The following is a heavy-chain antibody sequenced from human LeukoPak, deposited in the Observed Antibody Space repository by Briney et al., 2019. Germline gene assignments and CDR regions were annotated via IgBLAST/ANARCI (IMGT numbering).Heavy chain of an antibody. CDR3: AGVWNWNDVYYFDY. V-gene: IGHV4-30-4*01. CDR1: GGSISSGDYY. J-gene: IGHJ4*02. Sequence: SETLSLTCTVSGGSISSGDYYWSWIRQPPGKGLEWIGYIYYSGSIYYNPSLKSRVTISVDTSKNQFSLKLSSVTAADTAVYYCAGVWNWNDVYYFDYWGQGTLVTVSS. CDR2: IYYSGSI. D-gene: IGHD1-1*01.